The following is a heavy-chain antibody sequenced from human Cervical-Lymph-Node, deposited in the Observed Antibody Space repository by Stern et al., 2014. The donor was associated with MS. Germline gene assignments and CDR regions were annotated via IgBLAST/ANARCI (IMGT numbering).Heavy chain of an antibody. J-gene: IGHJ4*02. CDR3: ARVSNSGYYANS. CDR1: GYTFTNNA. V-gene: IGHV7-4-1*02. CDR2: IKTETGNP. Sequence: QVQLMQSGSELKKPGASVKVSCKASGYTFTNNAVTWVRQAPGQGLEWMGWIKTETGNPTYAQGFTGRLCFSLDTSVSTACLQISGLKAEDTAMYYCARVSNSGYYANSWGQGTLVTVSS. D-gene: IGHD3-22*01.